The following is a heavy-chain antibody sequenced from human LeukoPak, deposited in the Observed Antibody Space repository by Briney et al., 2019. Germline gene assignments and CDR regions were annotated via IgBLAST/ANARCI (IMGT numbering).Heavy chain of an antibody. Sequence: PGGSLRLSCAVSGITLSNYGMSWVRQAPGKGLEWVAGSGSGGSTNYADSVKGRFTISRDNPTNTLFLQMNSLRAEDTAVYFCAKRGVVIRVILVGFHREAYYFDSWGQGALVTVSS. CDR2: SGSGGST. D-gene: IGHD2-21*01. CDR1: GITLSNYG. J-gene: IGHJ4*02. CDR3: AKRGVVIRVILVGFHREAYYFDS. V-gene: IGHV3-23*01.